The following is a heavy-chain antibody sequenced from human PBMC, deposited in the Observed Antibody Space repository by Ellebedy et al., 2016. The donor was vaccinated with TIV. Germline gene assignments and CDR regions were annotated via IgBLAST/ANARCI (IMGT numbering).Heavy chain of an antibody. J-gene: IGHJ4*02. CDR1: GGTFSSYA. V-gene: IGHV1-69*13. CDR3: ARAVVMEPGSNYYFDY. CDR2: IIPIFGTA. Sequence: ASVKVSCKASGGTFSSYAISWVRQAPGQGLEWMGGIIPIFGTANYAQKFQGRVTITADESTSTAYMELSSLRSEDTAVYYCARAVVMEPGSNYYFDYWGQGTLVTVSS. D-gene: IGHD4-23*01.